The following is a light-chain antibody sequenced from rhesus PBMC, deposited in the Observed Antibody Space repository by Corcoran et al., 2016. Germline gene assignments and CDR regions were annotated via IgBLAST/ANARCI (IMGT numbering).Light chain of an antibody. Sequence: EIVMTQSPATLPLSPGETATISCRTSQSVRRNVAWYQQKPGQAPRLPIYGASSRATGIPDRFSGSGSGTDFTLTISSLEPEDFAVYYCQQASDLSTFGGGTKVEIK. CDR1: QSVRRN. CDR2: GAS. J-gene: IGKJ4*01. V-gene: IGKV3-31*02. CDR3: QQASDLST.